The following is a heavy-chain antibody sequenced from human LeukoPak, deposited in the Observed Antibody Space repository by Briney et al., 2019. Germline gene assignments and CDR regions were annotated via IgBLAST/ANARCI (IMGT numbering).Heavy chain of an antibody. D-gene: IGHD3-10*01. CDR3: ARDGDYGTGSYYRGCIDS. Sequence: WASVKVSCKTSGYSFTAFYIHWVRQAPGQGLEWMGWIHPRRGDTNYAQKFQGRVTMTRDTSISTAYLDLSSLRSDDTAVYYCARDGDYGTGSYYRGCIDSWGQGTTVTVSP. CDR1: GYSFTAFY. CDR2: IHPRRGDT. V-gene: IGHV1-2*02. J-gene: IGHJ4*02.